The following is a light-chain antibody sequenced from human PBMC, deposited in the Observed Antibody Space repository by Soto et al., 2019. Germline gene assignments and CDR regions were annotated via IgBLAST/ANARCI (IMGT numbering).Light chain of an antibody. CDR1: QSISNV. CDR2: DTS. Sequence: EIVLTQTPATLSLSPGERATLSCRASQSISNVFAWFQQKPGQAPRLLIYDTSNRASGIPARFSGSGSGTDFTLTISSLEPEDFAIYYCQRHSNWPPITFGQGTRLEIK. V-gene: IGKV3-11*01. CDR3: QRHSNWPPIT. J-gene: IGKJ5*01.